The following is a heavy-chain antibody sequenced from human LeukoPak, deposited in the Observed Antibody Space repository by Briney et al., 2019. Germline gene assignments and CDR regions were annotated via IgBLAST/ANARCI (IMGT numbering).Heavy chain of an antibody. J-gene: IGHJ4*02. CDR2: ISGSGGST. V-gene: IGHV3-23*01. D-gene: IGHD3-22*01. Sequence: PGGSLRLSCAASGFTFSSYAMSWVRQAPGKGLEWVSAISGSGGSTYYADSVKGRFTTSRDNSKNTLYLQMNSLRAEDTAVYYCAKDLVRYDDVGTPDYWGQGTLVTVSS. CDR3: AKDLVRYDDVGTPDY. CDR1: GFTFSSYA.